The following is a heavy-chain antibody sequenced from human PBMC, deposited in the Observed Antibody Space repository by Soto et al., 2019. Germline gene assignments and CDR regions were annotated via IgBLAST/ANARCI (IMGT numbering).Heavy chain of an antibody. CDR2: IRSKANTYAT. V-gene: IGHV3-73*01. CDR3: SRYCSDGRCSDVFDI. J-gene: IGHJ3*02. CDR1: GFTFSGSA. D-gene: IGHD2-15*01. Sequence: GGSLRLSCAASGFTFSGSAIHWVRQASGKGLEWVGRIRSKANTYATAYAASVKGRFTISRDDSQNTAFLQMNSLKTEDTAVYYCSRYCSDGRCSDVFDIWGRGTMVTVSS.